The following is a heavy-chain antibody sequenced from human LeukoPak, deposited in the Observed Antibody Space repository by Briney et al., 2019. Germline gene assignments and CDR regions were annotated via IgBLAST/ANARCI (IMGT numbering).Heavy chain of an antibody. CDR1: GFTFSSYW. Sequence: GGSLRLSCAASGFTFSSYWMSWVRQAPGKGLEWVAFIRYDGSNKYYADSVKGRFTISRDNSKNTLYLQMNSLRAEDTAVYYCAKDGDLIAAAGSFDYWGQGTLVTVSS. CDR3: AKDGDLIAAAGSFDY. D-gene: IGHD6-13*01. J-gene: IGHJ4*02. CDR2: IRYDGSNK. V-gene: IGHV3-30*02.